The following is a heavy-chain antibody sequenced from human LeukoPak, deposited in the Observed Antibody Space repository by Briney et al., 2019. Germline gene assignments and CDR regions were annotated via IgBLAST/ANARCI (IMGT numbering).Heavy chain of an antibody. D-gene: IGHD6-13*01. CDR3: ARAGVVRQLDL. Sequence: GGSLRLTCTASGFTVTSNYMTWVRQGPGKGLEWVSLISTAGKTYYSDSVKGRFSISRDKSKTALYLEMNNLKDEDTAGYYCARAGVVRQLDLWGQGALVTVSS. J-gene: IGHJ4*02. CDR1: GFTVTSNY. CDR2: ISTAGKT. V-gene: IGHV3-53*01.